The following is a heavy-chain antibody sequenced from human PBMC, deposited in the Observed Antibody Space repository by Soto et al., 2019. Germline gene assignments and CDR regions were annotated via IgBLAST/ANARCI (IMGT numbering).Heavy chain of an antibody. Sequence: EVQLVESGGGLVNPGGSLRLSCAASGFTFSYYALHWVRRAPGKGLEWVSSISGIRDYIRYADSVKGRFTISRDNAKTSLYLQMNSLTAEDTAVYYCAREGVHNYNEYYFDYWGQGTLDTVSS. V-gene: IGHV3-21*06. J-gene: IGHJ4*02. CDR1: GFTFSYYA. D-gene: IGHD3-22*01. CDR3: AREGVHNYNEYYFDY. CDR2: ISGIRDYI.